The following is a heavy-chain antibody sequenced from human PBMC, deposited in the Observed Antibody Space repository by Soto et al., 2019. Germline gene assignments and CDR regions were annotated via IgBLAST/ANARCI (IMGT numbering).Heavy chain of an antibody. D-gene: IGHD1-1*01. CDR2: ISLSSANI. CDR1: GFSLYNYA. CDR3: VSDPSRGNEWARYVDL. Sequence: EVQLVESGGGLVQPGGSLRLSRAASGFSLYNYAMDWVRQAPGQGLEWVSYISLSSANIHYADSVRGRFTVSRDNAKNSLYLQMNSLRAEDTAVYYCVSDPSRGNEWARYVDLWGRGTLVTVSS. J-gene: IGHJ2*01. V-gene: IGHV3-48*01.